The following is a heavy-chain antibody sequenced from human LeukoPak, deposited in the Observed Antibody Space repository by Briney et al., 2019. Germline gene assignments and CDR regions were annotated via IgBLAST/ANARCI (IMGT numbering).Heavy chain of an antibody. D-gene: IGHD3-10*01. CDR2: IYFGGNT. Sequence: SETLSLTCAVSGGSISNSNYYWGWIRQPPGQGLEWIGSIYFGGNTYYNPSLKSRVTISVDTSKNQFSLNLRSVTAADTAVYYCARLVEIRGVIDYWGQGTLVTVSS. J-gene: IGHJ4*02. CDR3: ARLVEIRGVIDY. CDR1: GGSISNSNYY. V-gene: IGHV4-39*01.